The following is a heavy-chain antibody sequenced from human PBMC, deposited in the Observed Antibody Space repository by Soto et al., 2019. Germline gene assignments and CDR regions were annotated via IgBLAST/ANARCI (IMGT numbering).Heavy chain of an antibody. Sequence: LSLTCTVSGGSIRSYYWTWIRQPPGKGLEWLGYIFYSGSTFYNPSLKSRVTISIHTSKSQFSLQLTSVTAADTAVYYCARGAADTAMVDSWGQGTLVTVLL. CDR3: ARGAADTAMVDS. D-gene: IGHD5-18*01. J-gene: IGHJ4*02. CDR2: IFYSGST. V-gene: IGHV4-59*01. CDR1: GGSIRSYY.